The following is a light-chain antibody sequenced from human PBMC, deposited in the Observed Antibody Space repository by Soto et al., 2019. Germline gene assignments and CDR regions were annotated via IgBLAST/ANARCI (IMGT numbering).Light chain of an antibody. CDR2: AAS. CDR1: QSISSW. Sequence: DIQMTQSPSILSASVGDRVTITCRASQSISSWLAWYQQKPGKAPRLLIYAASSLKSGVPSRFSGSGSGTEFTLTISSLQPDDFATYYCQQYNSYSWTFGQGTKVEIK. V-gene: IGKV1-5*01. CDR3: QQYNSYSWT. J-gene: IGKJ1*01.